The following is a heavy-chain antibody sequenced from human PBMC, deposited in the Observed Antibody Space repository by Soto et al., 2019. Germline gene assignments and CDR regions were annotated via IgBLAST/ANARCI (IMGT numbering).Heavy chain of an antibody. J-gene: IGHJ6*02. Sequence: GESLKISCKASGYSFTSYWIGWVRQMPGKGLEWMGIIYPGDSDTRYSPSFQGQVTISADKSISTAYLQWSSLKASDTAMYYCAAYSGSFYYGMDVWGQGTRVTVSS. CDR3: AAYSGSFYYGMDV. CDR2: IYPGDSDT. V-gene: IGHV5-51*01. CDR1: GYSFTSYW. D-gene: IGHD1-26*01.